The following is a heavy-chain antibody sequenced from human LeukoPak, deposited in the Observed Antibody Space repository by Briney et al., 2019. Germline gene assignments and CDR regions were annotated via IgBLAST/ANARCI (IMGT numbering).Heavy chain of an antibody. V-gene: IGHV4-30-4*01. CDR2: IYYSGST. CDR3: ARGSSSSGWFDP. D-gene: IGHD6-6*01. CDR1: GGSNSSGDYY. Sequence: PSQTLSLTCTVSGGSNSSGDYYWSWIRQPPGTGLEWIGYIYYSGSTYYNPSLKSRVTISVDTSKNQFSLKLSSVTAADTAVYYCARGSSSSGWFDPWGQGTLVTVSS. J-gene: IGHJ5*02.